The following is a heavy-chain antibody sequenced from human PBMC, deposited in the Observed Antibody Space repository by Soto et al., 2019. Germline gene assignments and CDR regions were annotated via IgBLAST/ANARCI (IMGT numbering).Heavy chain of an antibody. D-gene: IGHD6-13*01. J-gene: IGHJ3*02. CDR2: IGTAGDT. Sequence: GGSLRLSCAASGFTFSSYDMHWVRQATGKGLEWVSAIGTAGDTYYPGSVKGRFTISRENAKNSLYLQMNSLRAEDTAVYYCARDGAAAGFHDAFDIWGQGTMVTGSS. CDR3: ARDGAAAGFHDAFDI. V-gene: IGHV3-13*01. CDR1: GFTFSSYD.